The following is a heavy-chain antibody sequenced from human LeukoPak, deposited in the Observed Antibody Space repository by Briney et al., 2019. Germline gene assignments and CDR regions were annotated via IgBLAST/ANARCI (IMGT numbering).Heavy chain of an antibody. Sequence: ASVKVSCKASGYTFTNYGIFWVRQAPGQGLEWMGWISAYNGNTNYAQKLQGRVTMTTDTSTSTAYMELRSLRSDDTAVYYCARVIGYYYDSSGSFDPWGQGTLVTVSS. J-gene: IGHJ5*02. V-gene: IGHV1-18*01. D-gene: IGHD3-22*01. CDR3: ARVIGYYYDSSGSFDP. CDR1: GYTFTNYG. CDR2: ISAYNGNT.